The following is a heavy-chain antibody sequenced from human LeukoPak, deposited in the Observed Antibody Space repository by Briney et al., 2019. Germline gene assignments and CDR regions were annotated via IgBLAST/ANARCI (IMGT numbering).Heavy chain of an antibody. V-gene: IGHV3-48*03. CDR1: GFTFSSYE. J-gene: IGHJ4*02. Sequence: GGSLTLSCAASGFTFSSYEMNWVRQAPGKGLEWVSYISSSGSTIYYADSVKGRFTISRDNAKNSLYPQMNSLRAEDTAVYYCARDSSGWPFDYWGQGTLVTVSS. D-gene: IGHD6-19*01. CDR2: ISSSGSTI. CDR3: ARDSSGWPFDY.